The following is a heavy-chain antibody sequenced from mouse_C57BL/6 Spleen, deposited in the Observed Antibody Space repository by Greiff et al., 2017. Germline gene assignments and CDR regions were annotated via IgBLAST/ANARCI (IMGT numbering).Heavy chain of an antibody. V-gene: IGHV5-17*01. Sequence: EVKLVESGGGLVKPGGSLKLSCAASGFTFSDYGMHWVRQAPEKGLEWVAYISRGSSTIYYADTVKGRSTIPRDNAKNTLFLQLTSLRSENTAMYYCARDDGYFVGDYWGQGNSVTVSS. CDR1: GFTFSDYG. CDR3: ARDDGYFVGDY. CDR2: ISRGSSTI. D-gene: IGHD2-3*01. J-gene: IGHJ4*01.